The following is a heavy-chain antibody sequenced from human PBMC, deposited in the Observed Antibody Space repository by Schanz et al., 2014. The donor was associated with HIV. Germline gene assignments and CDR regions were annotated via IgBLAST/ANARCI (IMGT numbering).Heavy chain of an antibody. D-gene: IGHD6-13*01. J-gene: IGHJ5*02. Sequence: VQLVESGGGVVQPGRSLRLSCAASGFTFSSYGMHWVRQAPGKGLEWVAVISYDGSNKYYADSVKGRFTISRDNSKNTLYLQMNSLRAEDTAVYYCAREYYSRNWNWFDPWGQGTLVTVSS. CDR1: GFTFSSYG. V-gene: IGHV3-30*03. CDR2: ISYDGSNK. CDR3: AREYYSRNWNWFDP.